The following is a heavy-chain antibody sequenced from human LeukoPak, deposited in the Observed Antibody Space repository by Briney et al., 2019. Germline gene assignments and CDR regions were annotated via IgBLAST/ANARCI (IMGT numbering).Heavy chain of an antibody. D-gene: IGHD1-26*01. CDR1: GFTFSSYS. Sequence: GGSLRLSCAASGFTFSSYSTIWVRQAPGKGLEWVSSISGSNSYIYYADSMKGRFTISRDNAKNSLYLQMNSLRAEDTAVYYCARDMGATLRFDYWGQGTLVTVSS. V-gene: IGHV3-21*01. CDR3: ARDMGATLRFDY. CDR2: ISGSNSYI. J-gene: IGHJ4*02.